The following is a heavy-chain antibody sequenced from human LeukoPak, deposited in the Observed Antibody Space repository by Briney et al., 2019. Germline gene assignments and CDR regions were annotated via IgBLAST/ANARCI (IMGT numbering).Heavy chain of an antibody. J-gene: IGHJ6*02. D-gene: IGHD5-12*01. CDR3: AREEWLRLRNYYYYYGMDA. Sequence: AGGSLRLSCAASGFTFSSYAMHWVRQAPGKGLEYVSTISSNGGSTYYANSVKGRFTISRDNSKNTLYLQMGSLRAEDMAVYYCAREEWLRLRNYYYYYGMDAWGQGTTVTVSS. CDR2: ISSNGGST. V-gene: IGHV3-64*01. CDR1: GFTFSSYA.